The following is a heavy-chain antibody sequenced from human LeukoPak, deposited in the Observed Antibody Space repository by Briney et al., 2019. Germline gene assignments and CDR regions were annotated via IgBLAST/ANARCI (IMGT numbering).Heavy chain of an antibody. Sequence: TSETLSLTCTVSGGSISSYYWSWIRQFAGKGLEWIGRIYSSGSTNYNPSLKSRVTIAIDTSKNQFSLNLSSVTAADTAVYYCARCRDGYNLFDYWGQGTLVTVSS. CDR1: GGSISSYY. D-gene: IGHD5-24*01. V-gene: IGHV4-4*07. CDR3: ARCRDGYNLFDY. J-gene: IGHJ4*02. CDR2: IYSSGST.